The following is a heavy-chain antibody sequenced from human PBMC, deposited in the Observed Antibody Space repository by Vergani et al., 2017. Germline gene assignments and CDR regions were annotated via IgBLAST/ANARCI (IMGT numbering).Heavy chain of an antibody. Sequence: QVQLVESGGGVVQPGRSLRLSCAASGFTFSSYGMHWVRQAPGKGLEWVAVIWYDGSNKYYADSVKGRFTISRDNAKNSLYLQMNSLRDEDTAVYYCARDPYCSGGSCYSHYFDYWGQGTLVTVSS. D-gene: IGHD2-15*01. CDR2: IWYDGSNK. V-gene: IGHV3-33*08. CDR3: ARDPYCSGGSCYSHYFDY. CDR1: GFTFSSYG. J-gene: IGHJ4*02.